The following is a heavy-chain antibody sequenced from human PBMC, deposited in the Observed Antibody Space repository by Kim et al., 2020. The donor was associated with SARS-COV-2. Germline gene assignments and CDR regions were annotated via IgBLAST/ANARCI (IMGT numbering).Heavy chain of an antibody. Sequence: GGSLRLSCAASGFTFSSYSMNWVRQAPGKGLEWVSSISSSSSYIYYADSVKGRFTISRDNAKNSLYLQMNSLRAEDTAVYYCARVPDIVVVPAAFQYYYYYGMDVWGQGTTVTVSS. CDR2: ISSSSSYI. V-gene: IGHV3-21*01. D-gene: IGHD2-2*01. CDR1: GFTFSSYS. J-gene: IGHJ6*02. CDR3: ARVPDIVVVPAAFQYYYYYGMDV.